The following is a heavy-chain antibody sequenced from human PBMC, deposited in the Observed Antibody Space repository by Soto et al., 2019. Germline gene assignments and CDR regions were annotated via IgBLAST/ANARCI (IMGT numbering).Heavy chain of an antibody. Sequence: QIQLVQSAAEVLKPGASVKVSCKASGYTFSNYGISWVRQAPGQGLEWTAWISGYNGDTKTAQSLQGRVTVTTDTSTSTAYMELRSQRSDDTAIYYGARYLGSGTGFDYWGQGTLVTVSS. CDR2: ISGYNGDT. J-gene: IGHJ4*02. CDR1: GYTFSNYG. V-gene: IGHV1-18*01. CDR3: ARYLGSGTGFDY. D-gene: IGHD3-10*01.